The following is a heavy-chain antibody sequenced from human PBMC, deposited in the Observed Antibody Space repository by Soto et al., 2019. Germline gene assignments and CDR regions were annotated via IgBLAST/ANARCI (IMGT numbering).Heavy chain of an antibody. CDR3: ARRGTLSSAHHFDH. CDR2: IYYSGST. D-gene: IGHD6-6*01. J-gene: IGHJ4*02. CDR1: GCSISSYY. Sequence: SETLSLTCTVSGCSISSYYWSWIREPPGKGLEWIGYIYYSGSTNYDLSLKSRVTISIDTSKNQFSLYLQMNSLSAEDTAVYYCARRGTLSSAHHFDHWGQGTLVTVSS. V-gene: IGHV4-59*12.